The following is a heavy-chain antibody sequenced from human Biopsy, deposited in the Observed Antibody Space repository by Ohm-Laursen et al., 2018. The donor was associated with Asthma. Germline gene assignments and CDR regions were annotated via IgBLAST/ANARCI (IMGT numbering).Heavy chain of an antibody. V-gene: IGHV1-18*04. CDR1: GYSFELNG. CDR2: ISDYLENP. D-gene: IGHD2-2*01. J-gene: IGHJ4*02. CDR3: ARTYCTLNTCYASFDH. Sequence: SSVKVSCKASGYSFELNGMSWVRQRPGQGLEWMGWISDYLENPNYAQKFQGRVNMTYDRSTNTAYMELKSLRTDDTAVYFCARTYCTLNTCYASFDHWGQGTLVAVSS.